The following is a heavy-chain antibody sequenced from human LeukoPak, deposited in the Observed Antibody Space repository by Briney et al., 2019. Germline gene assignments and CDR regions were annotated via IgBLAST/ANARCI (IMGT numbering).Heavy chain of an antibody. J-gene: IGHJ6*02. CDR3: AKVARATPYCYYGMDV. CDR2: ISGDGGST. CDR1: GFTFDDYA. Sequence: GGSLRLSCAASGFTFDDYAMHWVRQAPGKGLEWVSLISGDGGSTYYADSVKGRFTISRDNSKNSLYLQMNSLRTEDTALYYCAKVARATPYCYYGMDVWGQGTTVTVSS. V-gene: IGHV3-43*02.